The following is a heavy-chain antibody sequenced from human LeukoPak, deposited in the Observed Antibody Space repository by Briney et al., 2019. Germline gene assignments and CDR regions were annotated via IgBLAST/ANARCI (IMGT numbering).Heavy chain of an antibody. CDR1: GFTFSSFA. CDR3: ANDFPTLLYAFDI. Sequence: GGSLRLSCAASGFTFSSFAMSWVRQAPGKGLEWVSTISGNAVGTYYADSVKGRFTISRDNSENTLHLQMNSLRAEDTAVYYCANDFPTLLYAFDIWGQGTMVTVSS. J-gene: IGHJ3*02. CDR2: ISGNAVGT. D-gene: IGHD2-2*01. V-gene: IGHV3-23*01.